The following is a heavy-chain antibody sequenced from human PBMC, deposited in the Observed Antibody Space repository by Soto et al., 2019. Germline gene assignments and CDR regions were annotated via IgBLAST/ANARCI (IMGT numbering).Heavy chain of an antibody. V-gene: IGHV3-21*01. J-gene: IGHJ3*02. CDR3: ARDMRGNRHDAFDI. D-gene: IGHD3-16*01. CDR1: GFTFSSYS. CDR2: ISSSSSYI. Sequence: EVQLVESGGGLVKPGGSLRLSCAASGFTFSSYSMKWVRQAPGKGLEWVSSISSSSSYIYYADSVKGRFTISRDNAKNSLYLQMNSLRAEDTAVYYCARDMRGNRHDAFDIWGQGTMVTVSS.